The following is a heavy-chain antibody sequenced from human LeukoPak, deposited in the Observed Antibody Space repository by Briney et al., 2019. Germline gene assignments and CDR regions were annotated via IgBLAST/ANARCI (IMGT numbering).Heavy chain of an antibody. CDR2: IYTSGST. Sequence: SETLSLTCTVSGGSISSYYWSWIRQPAGKGLEWIGRIYTSGSTNYNPSLKSRVTMSVDTSKNQFSLKLSSVTAADTAVYYCAREPPLTPEVTTGIDYWGQGTLVTVSS. D-gene: IGHD4-17*01. CDR1: GGSISSYY. V-gene: IGHV4-4*07. CDR3: AREPPLTPEVTTGIDY. J-gene: IGHJ4*02.